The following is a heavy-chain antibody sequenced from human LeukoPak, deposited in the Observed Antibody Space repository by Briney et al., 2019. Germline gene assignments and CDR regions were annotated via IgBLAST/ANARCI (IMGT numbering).Heavy chain of an antibody. J-gene: IGHJ4*02. CDR2: ISGSGGST. V-gene: IGHV3-23*01. D-gene: IGHD4-23*01. CDR3: AKIYGGNSY. CDR1: DFPVSDNY. Sequence: PGGSLRLSCAPSDFPVSDNYMSWVRQAPGKGLEWVSAISGSGGSTYYADSVKGRFTISRDNSKNTLYLQMNSLRAEDTAVYYCAKIYGGNSYWGQGTLVTVSS.